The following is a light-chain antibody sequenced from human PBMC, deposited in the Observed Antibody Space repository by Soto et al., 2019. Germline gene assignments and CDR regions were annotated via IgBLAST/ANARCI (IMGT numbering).Light chain of an antibody. J-gene: IGKJ1*01. CDR3: QQSYSAPPT. CDR2: GAS. CDR1: QNINTY. V-gene: IGKV1-39*01. Sequence: DIPMTQSPSSLSASVGDRVTITCRASQNINTYLIWYQQKLGKAPNLLIYGASSLQSGVPSRFSGSGSGTDFTLTISSLQPEDFAIYFCQQSYSAPPTFGQGTKVEI.